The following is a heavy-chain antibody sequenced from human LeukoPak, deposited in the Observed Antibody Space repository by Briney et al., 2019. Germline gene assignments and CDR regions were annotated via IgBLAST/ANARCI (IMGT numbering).Heavy chain of an antibody. Sequence: SETLSLTCTVSGGSISSSGFYWGWIRQPPGKGLERIGSIYHGGNTYYTPSLGRCVTLSVDTSKNQFSLKLNSVTAAASAVYYCARHLGVLLRSSALDVWGQGTMVPVSS. V-gene: IGHV4-39*01. D-gene: IGHD2/OR15-2a*01. CDR3: ARHLGVLLRSSALDV. CDR2: IYHGGNT. J-gene: IGHJ3*01. CDR1: GGSISSSGFY.